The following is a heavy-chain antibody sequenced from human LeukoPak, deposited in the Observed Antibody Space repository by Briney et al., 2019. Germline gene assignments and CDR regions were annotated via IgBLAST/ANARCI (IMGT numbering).Heavy chain of an antibody. Sequence: PGGSLRLSCAASGFSFTKYMMSWVRQAPGKGLEWVASIKQDGSEKYYVESMKGRFTISRDNAKNSLYLQMNSLRDEDTAIYYCARLFGSHDYWGQGTLVPV. CDR3: ARLFGSHDY. D-gene: IGHD1-26*01. V-gene: IGHV3-7*01. CDR2: IKQDGSEK. CDR1: GFSFTKYM. J-gene: IGHJ4*02.